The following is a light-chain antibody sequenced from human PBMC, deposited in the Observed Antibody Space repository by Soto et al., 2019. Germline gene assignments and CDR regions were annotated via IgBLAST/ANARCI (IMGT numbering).Light chain of an antibody. V-gene: IGKV1-5*03. CDR1: QSISNL. Sequence: DIQMTQSPSTLSASVGDRVTITCRASQSISNLLAWYQQKPGRAPTLLIYKASTLESGVPSRFSGSGSGTEFSLTISSLQPDDSATYYCQQYSNYPLTFGQGTRLEIK. CDR2: KAS. J-gene: IGKJ5*01. CDR3: QQYSNYPLT.